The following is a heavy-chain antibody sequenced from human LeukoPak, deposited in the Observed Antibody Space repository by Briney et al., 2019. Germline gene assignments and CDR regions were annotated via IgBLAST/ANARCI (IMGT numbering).Heavy chain of an antibody. D-gene: IGHD2-15*01. J-gene: IGHJ3*02. CDR3: AREGFAAASDI. Sequence: PGGSLRLSCAASGFTFSSYAMSWVRQAPGKGLEWVANIKQDGREKNYVDSVKGRFSISRDNAKNSLYLQMNSLRAEDTAVYYCAREGFAAASDIWGQGTMVTVSS. V-gene: IGHV3-7*01. CDR1: GFTFSSYA. CDR2: IKQDGREK.